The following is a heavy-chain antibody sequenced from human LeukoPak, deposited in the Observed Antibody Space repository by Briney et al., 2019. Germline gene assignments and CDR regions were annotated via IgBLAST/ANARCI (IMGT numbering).Heavy chain of an antibody. D-gene: IGHD6-6*01. CDR1: GDTFSNFA. CDR2: IIALLGMS. J-gene: IGHJ4*02. CDR3: ARVNIAARQSVSDGYDY. Sequence: ASVKVSCKASGDTFSNFAISWVRQAPGQGPEWVGRIIALLGMSNYAQKFQGRVTITADKSTNTVYMELSSLRSEDTAVYYCARVNIAARQSVSDGYDYWGQGTLVTVSS. V-gene: IGHV1-69*04.